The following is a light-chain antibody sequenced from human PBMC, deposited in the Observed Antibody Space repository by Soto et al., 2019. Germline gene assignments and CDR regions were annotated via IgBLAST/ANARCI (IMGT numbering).Light chain of an antibody. J-gene: IGLJ7*01. CDR1: SSDVGSYNL. Sequence: QSALTQPASVSGSPGQSITISCTGTSSDVGSYNLVSWYQQHPGKAPKLMIYEVSKRPSGVSNRFSGSKSGNTAXLTISGLQAEDEADYYCCSYAGSSTFVFGGGTQLTVL. CDR2: EVS. CDR3: CSYAGSSTFV. V-gene: IGLV2-23*02.